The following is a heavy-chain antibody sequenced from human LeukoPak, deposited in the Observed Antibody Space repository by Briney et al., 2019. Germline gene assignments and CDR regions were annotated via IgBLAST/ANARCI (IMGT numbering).Heavy chain of an antibody. V-gene: IGHV1-2*02. D-gene: IGHD2-2*01. CDR3: AREGYCSSTSCYAEDGMDV. CDR2: INPNSGGT. Sequence: ASVKVSCKASGYTFTGYYMHWVRQAPGQGLEWMGWINPNSGGTNYAQKFQGRVTMTRDTPISTAYMELSRLRSDDTAVYYCAREGYCSSTSCYAEDGMDVWAKGPRSPSP. J-gene: IGHJ6*02. CDR1: GYTFTGYY.